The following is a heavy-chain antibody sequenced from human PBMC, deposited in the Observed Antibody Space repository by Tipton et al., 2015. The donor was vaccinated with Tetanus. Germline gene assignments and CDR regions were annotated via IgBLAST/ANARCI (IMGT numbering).Heavy chain of an antibody. J-gene: IGHJ4*02. CDR3: AKLFRVRARGITMVVVVRPGYFDY. V-gene: IGHV4-39*01. Sequence: TLSLTCTVSGASISNSSSHWGWIRQSPGKGLEWIGNIYFSGSTYYNPSLKSRVTISVDTSKNQFSLRLNSVTAADTAVYYCAKLFRVRARGITMVVVVRPGYFDYWGQGTLVTVSS. D-gene: IGHD3-22*01. CDR2: IYFSGST. CDR1: GASISNSSSH.